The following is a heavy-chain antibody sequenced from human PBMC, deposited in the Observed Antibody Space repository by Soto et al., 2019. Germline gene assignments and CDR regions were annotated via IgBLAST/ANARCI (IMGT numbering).Heavy chain of an antibody. D-gene: IGHD6-13*01. V-gene: IGHV4-59*01. CDR1: GGSISENH. J-gene: IGHJ4*01. CDR3: ARFGAAAAHDDN. CDR2: VHFSGST. Sequence: PSDTLSLTCDLSGGSISENHWSWIRQAPGKGLEWVGYVHFSGSTTYNPSLAPRLNISFDMSKSQVYLQLTSVTAADTAVYYCARFGAAAAHDDNWGRGVLVTVSS.